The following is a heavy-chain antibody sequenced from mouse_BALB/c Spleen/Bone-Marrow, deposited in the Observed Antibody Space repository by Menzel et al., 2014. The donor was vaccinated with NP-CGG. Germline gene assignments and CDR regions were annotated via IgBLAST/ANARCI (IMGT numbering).Heavy chain of an antibody. J-gene: IGHJ4*01. D-gene: IGHD1-1*01. CDR3: TRSPITTVVAETMDY. V-gene: IGHV1S22*01. CDR2: IYPGSGST. Sequence: LQQSGSELVRPGASVRLSCKASGYTFTSYRMHWVKQRPGQGPEWIGNIYPGSGSTNYDEKFKSKATLTVDTSSSTAYMQLSSLTSEDSAVYYCTRSPITTVVAETMDYWGQGTSVIVSS. CDR1: GYTFTSYR.